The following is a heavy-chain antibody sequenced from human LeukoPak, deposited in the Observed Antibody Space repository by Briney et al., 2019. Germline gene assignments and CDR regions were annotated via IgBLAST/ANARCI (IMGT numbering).Heavy chain of an antibody. J-gene: IGHJ4*02. D-gene: IGHD3-3*01. CDR1: GFPFSRYA. Sequence: GGSLRLSCVGSGFPFSRYALHWIRQAPGKGLEWMAVMSFDGSKDYADSAKGRFTISRDNSRNTLYLQIDDLRPEDTAMFFCARGWSHDYWGQGTLVAVSS. CDR3: ARGWSHDY. CDR2: MSFDGSK. V-gene: IGHV3-30-3*01.